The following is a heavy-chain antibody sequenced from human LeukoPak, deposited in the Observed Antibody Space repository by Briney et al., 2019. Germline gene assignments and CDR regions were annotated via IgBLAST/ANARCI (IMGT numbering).Heavy chain of an antibody. CDR1: GFTFKDSA. V-gene: IGHV3-23*01. J-gene: IGHJ4*02. Sequence: GGSLRLSCEASGFTFKDSAMSWVRQAPGKGVEWLSAITGSGNTKYYADSVQGRFTVSGDNNKNTLYLQMNSLRAEDTAVYYCAKEVLVVIESYFDHWGQGSLVTASS. CDR3: AKEVLVVIESYFDH. D-gene: IGHD3-22*01. CDR2: ITGSGNTK.